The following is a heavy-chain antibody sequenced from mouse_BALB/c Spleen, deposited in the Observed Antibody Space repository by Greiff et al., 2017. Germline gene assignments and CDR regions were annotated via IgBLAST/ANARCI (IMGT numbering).Heavy chain of an antibody. CDR1: GYSFTSYY. D-gene: IGHD2-2*01. V-gene: IGHV1S135*01. CDR2: IDPFNGGT. Sequence: VQLKESGPELMKPGASVKISCKASGYSFTSYYMHWVKQSHGKSLEWIGYIDPFNGGTSYNQKFKGKATLTVDKSSSTAYMHLSSLTSEDSAVYYCARRGLPYYYAMDYWGQGTSVTVSS. CDR3: ARRGLPYYYAMDY. J-gene: IGHJ4*01.